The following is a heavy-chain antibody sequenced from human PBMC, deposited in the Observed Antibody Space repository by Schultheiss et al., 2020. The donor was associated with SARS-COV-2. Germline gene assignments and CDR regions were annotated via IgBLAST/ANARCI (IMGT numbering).Heavy chain of an antibody. J-gene: IGHJ4*02. Sequence: SETLSLTCTVSGGSISSSSYYWGWIRQPPGKGLEWIGEINHSGSTNYNPSLKSRVTMSVDTSKNQFSLKLSSVTAADTAVYYCASLFLPRDYWGQGTLVTVSS. CDR3: ASLFLPRDY. V-gene: IGHV4-39*01. CDR2: INHSGST. CDR1: GGSISSSSYY.